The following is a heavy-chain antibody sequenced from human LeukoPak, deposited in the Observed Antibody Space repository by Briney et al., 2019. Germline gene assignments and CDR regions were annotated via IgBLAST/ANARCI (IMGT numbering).Heavy chain of an antibody. CDR1: GYTFTSYG. V-gene: IGHV1-18*01. D-gene: IGHD3-3*01. CDR2: ISAYNGNT. J-gene: IGHJ6*03. CDR3: ARLCPFRREWFQGYYYYYMDV. Sequence: ASVKVSCKASGYTFTSYGISWVRQAPGQGLEWVGWISAYNGNTNYAQKLQGRVTMTTDTSTSTAYMELRSLRSDDTAVYYCARLCPFRREWFQGYYYYYMDVWGKGTTVTVSS.